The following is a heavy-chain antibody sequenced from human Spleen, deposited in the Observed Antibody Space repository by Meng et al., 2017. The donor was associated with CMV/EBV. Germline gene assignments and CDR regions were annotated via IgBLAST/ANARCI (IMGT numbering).Heavy chain of an antibody. CDR2: LYSSGDT. CDR1: GFTVSNNY. J-gene: IGHJ4*02. CDR3: ARDRYDYVHYFGL. V-gene: IGHV3-66*01. D-gene: IGHD3-16*01. Sequence: GGSLRLSCAASGFTVSNNYMTWVRQAPGKGLEWVSLLYSSGDTSYADSVKGRFTISRDNSKNTLYLHMNNLRADDTALYYCARDRYDYVHYFGLWGQGALVTVSS.